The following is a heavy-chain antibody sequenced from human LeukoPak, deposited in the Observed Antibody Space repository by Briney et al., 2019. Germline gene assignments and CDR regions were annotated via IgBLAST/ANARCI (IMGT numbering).Heavy chain of an antibody. V-gene: IGHV4-61*01. CDR3: ARVDDSSGYYSYYFDY. Sequence: SETLSLTCTVSGGSVSSGSYYWSWIRQPPGKGLEWIGYIYYSGSTNYNPSLKSRVTISVDTSKNQFSLKLSSVTAADTAVYYCARVDDSSGYYSYYFDYWGQGTLVTVSS. CDR1: GGSVSSGSYY. J-gene: IGHJ4*02. D-gene: IGHD3-22*01. CDR2: IYYSGST.